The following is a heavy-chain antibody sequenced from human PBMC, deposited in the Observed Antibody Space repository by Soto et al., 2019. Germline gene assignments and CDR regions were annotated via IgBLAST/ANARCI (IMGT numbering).Heavy chain of an antibody. Sequence: PGGSLRLSCAASGFTFSSYWMSWVRQAPGKGLEWVANIKQDGSEKYYVDSVKGRFTISRDNAKNSLYLQMNSLRAEDTAVYYCARDPYDSSGYSVDVWGQGTTVTVSS. CDR3: ARDPYDSSGYSVDV. CDR2: IKQDGSEK. J-gene: IGHJ6*02. D-gene: IGHD3-22*01. CDR1: GFTFSSYW. V-gene: IGHV3-7*01.